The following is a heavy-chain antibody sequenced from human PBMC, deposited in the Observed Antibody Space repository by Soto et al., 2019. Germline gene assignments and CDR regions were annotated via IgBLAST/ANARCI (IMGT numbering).Heavy chain of an antibody. CDR2: IYYSGST. D-gene: IGHD3-16*02. V-gene: IGHV4-61*01. J-gene: IGHJ4*02. CDR1: GGSVSSGSYY. Sequence: PSATLSLTCTVSGGSVSSGSYYWSWIRQPPGKGLEWIGYIYYSGSTNYNPSLKSRVTISVDTSKNQFSRKLSSVTAADTAVYYCARGQGMITFGGVIGSWAFDYWGQGTLVTVSS. CDR3: ARGQGMITFGGVIGSWAFDY.